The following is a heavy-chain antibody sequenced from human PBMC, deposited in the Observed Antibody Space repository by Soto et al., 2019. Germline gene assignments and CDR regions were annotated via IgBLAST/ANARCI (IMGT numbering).Heavy chain of an antibody. V-gene: IGHV4-31*03. CDR2: IYYSGST. CDR1: GGSISSGGYY. Sequence: QVQLQESGPGLVKPSQTMSLTCTVSGGSISSGGYYWSWIRQHPGKGLEWIGYIYYSGSTYYNPSLKRRVTISVDTSKNQFSLKLSSVTAADTAVYYCARVQVVISALDIWGQGTMVTVSS. CDR3: ARVQVVISALDI. D-gene: IGHD3-22*01. J-gene: IGHJ3*02.